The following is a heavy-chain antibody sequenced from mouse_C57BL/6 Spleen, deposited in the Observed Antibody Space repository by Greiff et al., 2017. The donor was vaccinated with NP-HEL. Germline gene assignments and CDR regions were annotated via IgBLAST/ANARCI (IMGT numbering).Heavy chain of an antibody. J-gene: IGHJ1*03. V-gene: IGHV1-5*01. CDR2: IYPGNSDT. D-gene: IGHD4-1*01. CDR1: GYTFTSYW. Sequence: VQLQQSGTVLARPGASVKMSCKTSGYTFTSYWMPWVKQRPGQGLEWIGAIYPGNSDTSYNQKFKGKAKLTAVTSASTAYMELSSLTNEDSAVYYCTAQTGTWGGYFDVWGTGTTVTVSS. CDR3: TAQTGTWGGYFDV.